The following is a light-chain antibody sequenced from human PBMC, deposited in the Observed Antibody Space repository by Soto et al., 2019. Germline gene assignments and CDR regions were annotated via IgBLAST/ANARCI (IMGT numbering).Light chain of an antibody. V-gene: IGLV2-14*01. CDR1: SSDVGGYNY. CDR3: SSYTSSIVV. Sequence: QSALTQPASVSGSPGQSITISCTGTSSDVGGYNYVSWYQQHPGKAPKLMIYDVSNRPSGVSNRFSGSKSGNTASLTISALQAEDEADYYCSSYTSSIVVFGGGTKVTVL. CDR2: DVS. J-gene: IGLJ2*01.